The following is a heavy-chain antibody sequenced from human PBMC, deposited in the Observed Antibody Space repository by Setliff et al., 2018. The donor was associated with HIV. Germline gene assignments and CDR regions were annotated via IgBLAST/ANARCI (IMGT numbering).Heavy chain of an antibody. CDR1: GGSISSHY. D-gene: IGHD2-2*01. J-gene: IGHJ4*02. V-gene: IGHV4-59*11. CDR3: ARGYCTSTSRPLGADY. CDR2: VSYIGST. Sequence: SETLSLTCTVSGGSISSHYWSWIRQPPGKGLEWLGYVSYIGSTTYNPSLKSRVTISVDTSKNQFSLKLNSVTAADTAVYYCARGYCTSTSRPLGADYWGQGTLVTVSS.